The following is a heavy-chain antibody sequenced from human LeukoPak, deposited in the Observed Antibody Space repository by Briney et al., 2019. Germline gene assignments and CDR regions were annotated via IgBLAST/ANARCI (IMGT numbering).Heavy chain of an antibody. V-gene: IGHV3-7*01. CDR3: ARGGTWDLDY. J-gene: IGHJ4*02. Sequence: GGPLRLSCAASGFTFSTYWMTWVRQAPGKGLECVANIKPDGSEKYYVDSVEGRFSISRDNAKNSLYLQMNSLRAEDTALYYCARGGTWDLDYWGQGTLVTVSS. CDR2: IKPDGSEK. CDR1: GFTFSTYW. D-gene: IGHD1-1*01.